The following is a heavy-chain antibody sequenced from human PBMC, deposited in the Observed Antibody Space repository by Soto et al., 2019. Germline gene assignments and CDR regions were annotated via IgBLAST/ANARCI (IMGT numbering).Heavy chain of an antibody. CDR1: GESFGYYY. CDR3: ARWDYDFRDAFDI. Sequence: QVQLQQWGTGLLKPSETLSLTCGVYGESFGYYYWSWIRQPPGNGLEWIGEINHNGRTKYKSSLTSRVTISIATSKPHFSLKLTSVAAADTAVYYCARWDYDFRDAFDIWGQGTMVTVSS. CDR2: INHNGRT. D-gene: IGHD3-3*01. V-gene: IGHV4-34*01. J-gene: IGHJ3*02.